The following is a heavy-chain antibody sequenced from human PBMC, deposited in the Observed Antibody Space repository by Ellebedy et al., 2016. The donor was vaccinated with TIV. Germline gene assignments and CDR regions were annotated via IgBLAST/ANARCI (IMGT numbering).Heavy chain of an antibody. CDR3: ARDPIPEEVGFQH. CDR2: IIPIFGTA. D-gene: IGHD1-14*01. Sequence: AASVKVSCKASGGTFSSYAISRVRQAPGQGLEWMGGIIPIFGTANYAQKFQGRVTITADESTSTAYMELSSLRSEDTAVYYCARDPIPEEVGFQHWGQGTLVTVSS. CDR1: GGTFSSYA. V-gene: IGHV1-69*13. J-gene: IGHJ1*01.